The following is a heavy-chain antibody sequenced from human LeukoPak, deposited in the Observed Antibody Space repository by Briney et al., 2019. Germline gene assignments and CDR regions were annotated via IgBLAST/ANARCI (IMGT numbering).Heavy chain of an antibody. Sequence: PGGSLRLSCAASGFTFDDYTMHWVRQAPGKGLEWVSLISWDGGSTYYADSVKGRFTISRDNSKNSLYLQMNSLRTEGTALYYCAKGTYGSGDYFDYWGQGTLVTVSS. V-gene: IGHV3-43*01. CDR3: AKGTYGSGDYFDY. CDR1: GFTFDDYT. CDR2: ISWDGGST. D-gene: IGHD3-10*01. J-gene: IGHJ4*02.